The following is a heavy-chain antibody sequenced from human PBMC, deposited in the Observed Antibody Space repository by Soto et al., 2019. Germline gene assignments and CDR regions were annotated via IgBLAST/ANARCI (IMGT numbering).Heavy chain of an antibody. J-gene: IGHJ6*03. V-gene: IGHV1-3*01. D-gene: IGHD2-2*01. CDR2: INAGNGNT. CDR1: GYTFTSYA. Sequence: QVQLVQSGAEVKKPGASVKVSCKASGYTFTSYAMHWVRQAPGQRLEWMGWINAGNGNTKYSQKFQGRVTITRDTSASTAYMELSSLRSEDTAVYYCARGVCSSTSCYPPNRTVYYYYYMDVWGKGTTVTVSS. CDR3: ARGVCSSTSCYPPNRTVYYYYYMDV.